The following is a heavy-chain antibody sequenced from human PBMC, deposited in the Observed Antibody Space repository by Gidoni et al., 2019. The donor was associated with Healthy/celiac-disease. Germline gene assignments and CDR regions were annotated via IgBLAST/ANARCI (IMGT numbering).Heavy chain of an antibody. CDR2: IYTSGST. D-gene: IGHD3-10*01. CDR1: GGSISSGSYY. V-gene: IGHV4-61*02. Sequence: QVQLQESGPGLVKPSQTLSLTCTVSGGSISSGSYYWSWIRQPAGKGLEWIGRIYTSGSTNYNPSLKSRVTISVDTSKNQFSLKLSSVTAADTAVYYCASGQDPSSSGDDYWGQGTLVTVSS. J-gene: IGHJ4*02. CDR3: ASGQDPSSSGDDY.